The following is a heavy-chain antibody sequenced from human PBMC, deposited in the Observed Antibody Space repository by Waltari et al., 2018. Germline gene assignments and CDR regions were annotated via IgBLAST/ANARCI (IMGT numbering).Heavy chain of an antibody. CDR2: IKSEGSDT. Sequence: EEQLVESGGGLIQPGESLRVSCAVSGFTFSRYWMNWVRQGPGKGLVWVARIKSEGSDTSYADSVKGRFTISRDNAKNTVYLQMKSLRVEDTAVYYCARMARKTYSSPVAGRDYYYGMDVWGLGTTVTVSS. CDR3: ARMARKTYSSPVAGRDYYYGMDV. J-gene: IGHJ6*02. D-gene: IGHD6-13*01. V-gene: IGHV3-74*01. CDR1: GFTFSRYW.